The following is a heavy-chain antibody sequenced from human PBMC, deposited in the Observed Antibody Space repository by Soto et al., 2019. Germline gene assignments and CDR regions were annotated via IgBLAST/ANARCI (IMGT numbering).Heavy chain of an antibody. CDR3: ATLPYYDSSGSTFDY. V-gene: IGHV1-18*04. CDR2: ISAYNGNT. Sequence: QVQLVQSGAEVKKPGASVKVSCKASGYTFTSYGISWVRQAPGQGLEWMGWISAYNGNTNYAQKLQGRVTMTTDTSTSTAYMELRSLRSDDTAVYYCATLPYYDSSGSTFDYRGQGTLVTVSS. CDR1: GYTFTSYG. J-gene: IGHJ4*02. D-gene: IGHD3-22*01.